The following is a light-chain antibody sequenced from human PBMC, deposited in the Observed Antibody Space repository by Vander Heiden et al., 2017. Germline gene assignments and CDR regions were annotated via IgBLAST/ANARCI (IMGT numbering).Light chain of an antibody. J-gene: IGLJ1*01. CDR1: SRHIGFYNY. V-gene: IGLV2-14*03. Sequence: QSALPQPASVSGSPGQSIVIACTGTSRHIGFYNYVSWYRHHPGKGPKLIIYDVTHRPSGVSNRFSGSKSGNTASLTISGLQAEDEADYYCNSYTTSRTYVFGSGTKFTVL. CDR2: DVT. CDR3: NSYTTSRTYV.